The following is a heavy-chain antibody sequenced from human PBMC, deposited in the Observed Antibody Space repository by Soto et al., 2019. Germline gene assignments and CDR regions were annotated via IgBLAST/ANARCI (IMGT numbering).Heavy chain of an antibody. D-gene: IGHD6-19*01. J-gene: IGHJ4*02. V-gene: IGHV3-23*01. Sequence: GGSLRLSCAASGFTFSSYAMNWVRQAPGKGLEWVSVISGSGGSTYYADSVKGRFTISRDNSKNTLYLQMDSLTAEDTAVYYCTKDTVQVGVAGSDYWGQGTLVTVSS. CDR2: ISGSGGST. CDR1: GFTFSSYA. CDR3: TKDTVQVGVAGSDY.